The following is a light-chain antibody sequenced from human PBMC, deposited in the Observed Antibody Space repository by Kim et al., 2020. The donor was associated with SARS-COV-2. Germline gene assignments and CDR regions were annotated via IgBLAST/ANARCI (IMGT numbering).Light chain of an antibody. V-gene: IGKV4-1*01. Sequence: ATIHCKSSQSVLYSSNNKNYLAWYQQKPGQPPKLLIYWASTREFGVPDRFSGSGSGTDFTLTISSLQAEDVAVYYCQQYYSTPLTFGGGTKVDIK. J-gene: IGKJ4*01. CDR2: WAS. CDR3: QQYYSTPLT. CDR1: QSVLYSSNNKNY.